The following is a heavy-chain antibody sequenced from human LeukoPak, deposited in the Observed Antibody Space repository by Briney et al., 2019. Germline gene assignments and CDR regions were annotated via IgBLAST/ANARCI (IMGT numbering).Heavy chain of an antibody. Sequence: SXTLSLTCTVSGGSINTYYGSWIRQPPGKGLEWIGYIYYSGSTKYNPSLERRISISVDTSKNQFSLRLSSVTAADRAVYYCARGPGSRYLDYWGQGILVTVSS. CDR2: IYYSGST. J-gene: IGHJ4*02. CDR1: GGSINTYY. D-gene: IGHD3-10*01. CDR3: ARGPGSRYLDY. V-gene: IGHV4-59*01.